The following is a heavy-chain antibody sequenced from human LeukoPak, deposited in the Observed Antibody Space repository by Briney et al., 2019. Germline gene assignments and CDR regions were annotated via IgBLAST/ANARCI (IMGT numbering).Heavy chain of an antibody. V-gene: IGHV4-61*02. J-gene: IGHJ6*03. Sequence: SQTLSLTCTVSGGSISSGSYYWSWIRQPAGKGLEWIGRIYTSGSTNYNPSLKSRVTISVDTSKNQFSLKLSSVTAADTAVYYCAVKYSTKSYYYYYMDVWGKGTTVTVSS. CDR2: IYTSGST. CDR3: AVKYSTKSYYYYYMDV. CDR1: GGSISSGSYY. D-gene: IGHD6-6*01.